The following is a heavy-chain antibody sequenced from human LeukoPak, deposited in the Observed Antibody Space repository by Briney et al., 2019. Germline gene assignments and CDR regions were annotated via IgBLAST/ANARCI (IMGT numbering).Heavy chain of an antibody. CDR2: INTNTGNP. D-gene: IGHD6-6*01. CDR1: GYTFTSYA. Sequence: ASVKVSFTASGYTFTSYAMNWVRQAPGQGLEWMGWINTNTGNPTYAQGFTGRFVFSLDTSVSTAYLQICSLKAEDTAVYYCARDRFIAARLLYNWFDPWGQGTLVTVSS. V-gene: IGHV7-4-1*01. J-gene: IGHJ5*02. CDR3: ARDRFIAARLLYNWFDP.